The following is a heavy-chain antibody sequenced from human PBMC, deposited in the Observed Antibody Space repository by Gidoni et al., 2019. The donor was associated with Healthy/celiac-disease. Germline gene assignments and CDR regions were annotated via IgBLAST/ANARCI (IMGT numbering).Heavy chain of an antibody. CDR1: GFTFSSYG. Sequence: QVQLVESGGGVVQPGRSLRLSCAASGFTFSSYGMHWVRQAPGKGLEWVAVIWYDGSNKYYADSVKGRFTISRDNSKNTLYLQMNSLRAEDTAVYYCARMPHHGYCSGGSCGFYAFDIWGQGTMVTVSS. V-gene: IGHV3-33*01. J-gene: IGHJ3*02. CDR2: IWYDGSNK. D-gene: IGHD2-15*01. CDR3: ARMPHHGYCSGGSCGFYAFDI.